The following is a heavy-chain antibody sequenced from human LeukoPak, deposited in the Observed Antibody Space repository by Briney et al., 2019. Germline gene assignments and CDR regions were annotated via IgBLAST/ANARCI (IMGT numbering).Heavy chain of an antibody. Sequence: SETLSLTCTVSGGSISSGGYYWSWIRQHPGKGLEWIGYIYYSGSTYYNPSLKSRVTISVDTSKNQFSLKLSSVTAADTAVYYCARVVPGPKDSSSWTHFFDYWGQGTLVTVSS. D-gene: IGHD6-13*01. J-gene: IGHJ4*02. CDR3: ARVVPGPKDSSSWTHFFDY. CDR2: IYYSGST. CDR1: GGSISSGGYY. V-gene: IGHV4-31*03.